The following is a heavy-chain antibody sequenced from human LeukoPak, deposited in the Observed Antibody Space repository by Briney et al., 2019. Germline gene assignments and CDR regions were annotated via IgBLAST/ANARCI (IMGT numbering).Heavy chain of an antibody. CDR1: GFTFSSYA. V-gene: IGHV3-30*01. D-gene: IGHD3-22*01. Sequence: PGGSLRLSCAASGFTFSSYAMHWVRQAPGKGLEWVAVISYDGSNKYYADSVKGRFTISRDNSKNTLYLQMNSLRAEDMAVYYCARGLYYYDSSGHDAFDIWGQGTMVTVSS. CDR3: ARGLYYYDSSGHDAFDI. J-gene: IGHJ3*02. CDR2: ISYDGSNK.